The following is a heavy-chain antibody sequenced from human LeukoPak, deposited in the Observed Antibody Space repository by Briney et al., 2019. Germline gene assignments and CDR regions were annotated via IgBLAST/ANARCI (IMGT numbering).Heavy chain of an antibody. CDR1: GFSSGSSA. D-gene: IGHD2-15*01. Sequence: KPGGSLRVSCAASGFSSGSSALGWVRQAPGKGLEWVSSISGSGSYTYYADSVKGRFTISRDNAKNSLYLQMNSLRAEDTAVYYCASVVVVAATPAPRHYFDYWGQGTLVTVSS. CDR2: ISGSGSYT. V-gene: IGHV3-21*01. J-gene: IGHJ4*02. CDR3: ASVVVVAATPAPRHYFDY.